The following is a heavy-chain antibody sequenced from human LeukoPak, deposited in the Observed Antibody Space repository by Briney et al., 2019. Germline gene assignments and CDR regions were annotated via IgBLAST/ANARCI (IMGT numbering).Heavy chain of an antibody. D-gene: IGHD2-21*02. CDR1: DDSITSYY. J-gene: IGHJ3*02. CDR3: ARLPGCSGADCFRAFDI. Sequence: PSETLSLTCTVSDDSITSYYWIWIRQPPGKGLEWIGYIHHSGSANYSPSLRSRITMSVDTSKNHFSLSLTSVTAADTAVYYCARLPGCSGADCFRAFDIWGHGTMVTVSS. V-gene: IGHV4-59*08. CDR2: IHHSGSA.